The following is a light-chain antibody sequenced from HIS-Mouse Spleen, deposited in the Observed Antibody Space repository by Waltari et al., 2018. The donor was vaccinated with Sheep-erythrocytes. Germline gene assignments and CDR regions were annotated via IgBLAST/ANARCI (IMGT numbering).Light chain of an antibody. V-gene: IGLV2-11*01. J-gene: IGLJ2*01. CDR1: SSDVGGYHY. CDR3: CSYAGSYTVV. CDR2: DVS. Sequence: QSALTQPRSVSGSPGQSVTIPCTGTSSDVGGYHYFSWYQQHPGKAPKRMIYDVSKRPSGVPDRFSGSKSGNTASLTISGLQAEDEADYYCCSYAGSYTVVFGGGTKLTVL.